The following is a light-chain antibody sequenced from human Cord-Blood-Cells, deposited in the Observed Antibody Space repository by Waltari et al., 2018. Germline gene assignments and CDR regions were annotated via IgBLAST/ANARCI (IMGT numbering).Light chain of an antibody. J-gene: IGKJ1*01. CDR3: MQALQTPRT. Sequence: DIVMTQCPLSLPVSPGEAASISCWSSQSLLHSNGYNYLDWYLQKPGQSPQLLIYLGSNRASGVPDRFSGSGSGTDFTLKISRVEAEDVGVYYCMQALQTPRTFGQGTKVEIK. V-gene: IGKV2-28*01. CDR2: LGS. CDR1: QSLLHSNGYNY.